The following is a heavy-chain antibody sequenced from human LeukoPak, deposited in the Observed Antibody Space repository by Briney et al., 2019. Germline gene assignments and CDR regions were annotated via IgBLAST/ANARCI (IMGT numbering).Heavy chain of an antibody. Sequence: PSETLSLTCAVYGGSFSGYYWSWIRQPPGKGLEWIGEINHSGSTNYNPSLKSRVTISVDTSKNQFSLKLSSVTAADTAVYYCARVWGRYCSGGRCYGFRWFDPWGQGTLVTVSS. CDR2: INHSGST. CDR1: GGSFSGYY. J-gene: IGHJ5*02. V-gene: IGHV4-34*01. D-gene: IGHD2-15*01. CDR3: ARVWGRYCSGGRCYGFRWFDP.